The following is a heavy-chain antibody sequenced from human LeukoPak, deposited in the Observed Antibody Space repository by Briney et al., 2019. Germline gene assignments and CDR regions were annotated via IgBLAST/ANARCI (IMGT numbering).Heavy chain of an antibody. D-gene: IGHD6-13*01. CDR2: ISTYNVNT. CDR3: ARDLLIAAAGGYYYYYMDV. V-gene: IGHV1-18*01. CDR1: GYTFTSYG. J-gene: IGHJ6*03. Sequence: AVTVSCKGSGYTFTSYGISGVRQPPGQELEWVGWISTYNVNTNYAKKLQGRVTMTTDTSTSTAYMELRSLRSDDTAVYYCARDLLIAAAGGYYYYYMDVWGKGTTVTVSS.